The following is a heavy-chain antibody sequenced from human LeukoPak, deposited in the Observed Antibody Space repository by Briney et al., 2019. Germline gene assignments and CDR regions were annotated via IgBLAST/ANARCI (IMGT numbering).Heavy chain of an antibody. CDR3: AVDIVVVPAATPVVVPGMDV. D-gene: IGHD2-2*01. J-gene: IGHJ6*02. CDR1: GGTFSSYA. CDR2: IIPIFGTA. V-gene: IGHV1-69*13. Sequence: SVKVSCKASGGTFSSYAISWVRQAPGQGLEWMGGIIPIFGTANYAQKFQGRVTITADESTSTAYMELSSLRSEDTAVYYCAVDIVVVPAATPVVVPGMDVWGQGTTVTVSS.